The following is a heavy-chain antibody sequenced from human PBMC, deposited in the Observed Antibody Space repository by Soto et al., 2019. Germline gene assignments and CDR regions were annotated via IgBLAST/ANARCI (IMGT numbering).Heavy chain of an antibody. CDR2: IYPRDSDT. CDR3: ASRKITSDAFDI. CDR1: GDSFTSYW. Sequence: PGESLKISCKGSGDSFTSYWIGWVRQMPGKGLEWMGIIYPRDSDTRYRPSFQGQVTISADKSISTAYLQWSSLKASDSAVYYCASRKITSDAFDIWGQGTMVT. J-gene: IGHJ3*02. V-gene: IGHV5-51*01.